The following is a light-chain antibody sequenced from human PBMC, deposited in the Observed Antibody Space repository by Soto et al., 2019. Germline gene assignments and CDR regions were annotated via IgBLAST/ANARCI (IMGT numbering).Light chain of an antibody. CDR3: CSYAGSYTWV. CDR1: SSDVGGYNY. V-gene: IGLV2-11*01. CDR2: DVN. Sequence: QSALTQPRSVSGSPGQSVTISCTGTSSDVGGYNYVSWYQQYPGKAPKLMIYDVNKWPSGVPDRFSGSKSGTTASLTISGLQAEDEADYYCCSYAGSYTWVFGGGTKVTVL. J-gene: IGLJ3*02.